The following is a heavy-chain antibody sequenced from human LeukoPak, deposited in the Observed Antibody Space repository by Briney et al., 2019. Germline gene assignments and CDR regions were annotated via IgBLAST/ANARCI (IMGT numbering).Heavy chain of an antibody. J-gene: IGHJ4*02. CDR2: INPDSGGT. D-gene: IGHD2-2*02. Sequence: ASVKVSCKASGYTFTGYYMHWVRQVPGQGLECMGWINPDSGGTNYAQKFQGRVTMTRDTSISTAYMELTSLRSDDTAVYYCARADHGARSTSCYTLDYWGQGTLVTVSS. CDR1: GYTFTGYY. V-gene: IGHV1-2*02. CDR3: ARADHGARSTSCYTLDY.